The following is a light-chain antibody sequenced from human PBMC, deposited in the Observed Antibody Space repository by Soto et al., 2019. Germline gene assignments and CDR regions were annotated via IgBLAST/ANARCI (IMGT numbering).Light chain of an antibody. CDR3: QQYDDPALT. V-gene: IGKV1-33*01. CDR1: QNINTY. CDR2: NAS. J-gene: IGKJ4*01. Sequence: IQMTQSPSSLSASVGDRVTITCQASQNINTYLNWYQQRPGQAPNLLIYNASILEPGVPSRFSGSGAGTEFTFTIDSLQPEDIATYYCQQYDDPALTFGGGTKVE.